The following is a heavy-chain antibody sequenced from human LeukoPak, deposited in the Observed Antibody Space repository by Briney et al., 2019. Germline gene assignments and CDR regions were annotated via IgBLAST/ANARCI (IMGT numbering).Heavy chain of an antibody. J-gene: IGHJ4*02. D-gene: IGHD6-13*01. CDR2: MNPNSGNT. V-gene: IGHV1-8*01. CDR3: ARGGSGSSWYDY. Sequence: ASVKVSCTASGYTFISYDINWVRQATGQGLEWMGWMNPNSGNTGSAQKFQGRVTMTRNTSISTTYMELSSLRSEDTAVYCCARGGSGSSWYDYWGQGTLVTVSS. CDR1: GYTFISYD.